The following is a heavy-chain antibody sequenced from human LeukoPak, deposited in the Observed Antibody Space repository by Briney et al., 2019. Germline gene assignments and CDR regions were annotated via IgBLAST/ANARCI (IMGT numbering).Heavy chain of an antibody. CDR2: ININTGNA. J-gene: IGHJ6*02. CDR1: GYTFTSYA. Sequence: GASVKVSCKASGYTFTSYAINWVRQAPGQGLEWMGWININTGNAAYAQGLTGRSVFSLDTSVSTAYLEISSLKAEDTAVYYCARPMGRYYYYGMDVWGQGTTVTVS. V-gene: IGHV7-4-1*02. CDR3: ARPMGRYYYYGMDV. D-gene: IGHD3-16*01.